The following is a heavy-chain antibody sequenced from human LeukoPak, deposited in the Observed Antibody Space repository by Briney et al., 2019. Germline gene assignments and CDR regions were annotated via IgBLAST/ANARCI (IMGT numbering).Heavy chain of an antibody. CDR1: GDSIDTSNYF. D-gene: IGHD1-26*01. CDR2: IYYIGTS. Sequence: PSETLSLTCTVSGDSIDTSNYFWGWIRQSTGKGLEWIGNIYYIGTSGYNPSLKSRVTISIDTSKNQFSLNLRSVTAADTAFYYCARHRSGSYIRYFDFWGQGALVTVSS. CDR3: ARHRSGSYIRYFDF. V-gene: IGHV4-39*01. J-gene: IGHJ4*02.